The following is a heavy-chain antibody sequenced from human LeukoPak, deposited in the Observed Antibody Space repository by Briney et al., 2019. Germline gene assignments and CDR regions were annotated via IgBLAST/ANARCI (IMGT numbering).Heavy chain of an antibody. V-gene: IGHV4-4*07. J-gene: IGHJ4*02. D-gene: IGHD1-26*01. CDR3: AREPNYSGSYLPDY. Sequence: SETLSLTCTVSGGSISSYYWSWIRQPAGKGLEWIGRIYSSGSTNYNPSLKSRVIMSVDTSKNQFPLKLTSVTAADTAVYYCAREPNYSGSYLPDYWGQGTLVTVSS. CDR2: IYSSGST. CDR1: GGSISSYY.